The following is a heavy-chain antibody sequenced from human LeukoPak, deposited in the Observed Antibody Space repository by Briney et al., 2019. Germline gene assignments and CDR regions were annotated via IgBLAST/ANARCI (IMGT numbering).Heavy chain of an antibody. CDR1: GFTFSSYW. CDR2: MNEDGSGK. D-gene: IGHD2-15*01. J-gene: IGHJ4*02. V-gene: IGHV3-7*01. Sequence: PGGSLRLSCAASGFTFSSYWMSWVRQAPGKGLEWVANMNEDGSGKYYVDSVKGRFAISRDNAKNSLYLQMNSLRVEGTAVYYCARAEYCSGGSCYSGLAAYWGQGTPVTVSS. CDR3: ARAEYCSGGSCYSGLAAY.